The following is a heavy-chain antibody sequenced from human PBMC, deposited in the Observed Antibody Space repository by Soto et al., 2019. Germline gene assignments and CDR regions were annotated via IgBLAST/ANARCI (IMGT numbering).Heavy chain of an antibody. CDR2: IIPIFGTA. CDR1: GGTFSRDA. Sequence: GVPVKVSCKASGGTFSRDAIGWLRQDPRQGREWMGRIIPIFGTANYAQKFQGRVTIPADESTSTAYMELSSLRSDDTAVYYCARGNRITIFGVGQPIYGMDVWGQGTTVTVSS. V-gene: IGHV1-69*13. CDR3: ARGNRITIFGVGQPIYGMDV. J-gene: IGHJ6*02. D-gene: IGHD3-3*01.